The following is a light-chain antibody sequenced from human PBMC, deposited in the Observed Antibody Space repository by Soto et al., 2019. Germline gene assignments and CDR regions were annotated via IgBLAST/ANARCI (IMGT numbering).Light chain of an antibody. Sequence: DIVMTQSPLSLPVSPGEPASISCRPSQSLLHSNGYNYLDWYLQKPGQSPQLLIYLGSNRASGVPDRFSGSGSGTDFTLKISRVEAEDVGVYYCMEALQTPYTLRLGTKLEIK. J-gene: IGKJ2*01. CDR3: MEALQTPYT. CDR1: QSLLHSNGYNY. V-gene: IGKV2-28*01. CDR2: LGS.